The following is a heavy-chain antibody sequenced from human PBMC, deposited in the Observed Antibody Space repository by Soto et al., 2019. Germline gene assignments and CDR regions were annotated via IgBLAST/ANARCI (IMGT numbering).Heavy chain of an antibody. CDR1: GYTFTGYY. Sequence: ASVKVSCKASGYTFTGYYMHWVRQAPGQGLEWMGWINPNSGGTNYAQKFQGRVTMTRDTSISTAYMELSRLRSDDTAVYYCARLSSGWSPGAFDIWGQGTMVTV. V-gene: IGHV1-2*02. CDR2: INPNSGGT. D-gene: IGHD6-19*01. J-gene: IGHJ3*02. CDR3: ARLSSGWSPGAFDI.